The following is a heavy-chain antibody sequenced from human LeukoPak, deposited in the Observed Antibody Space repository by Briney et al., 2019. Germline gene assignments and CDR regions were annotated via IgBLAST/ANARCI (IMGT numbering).Heavy chain of an antibody. CDR1: GFSLSTSGVG. CDR3: APPGGGGSGWYFDY. CDR2: IYWDDDK. Sequence: ESGPTLVNPTQTLTLTCTFSGFSLSTSGVGVGWIRQPPGKALEWLALIYWDDDKRYSPSLKSRLTITKDTSKNQVVLTMTNMDPVDTATFYCAPPGGGGSGWYFDYWGQGTLVTVSS. D-gene: IGHD6-19*01. J-gene: IGHJ4*02. V-gene: IGHV2-5*02.